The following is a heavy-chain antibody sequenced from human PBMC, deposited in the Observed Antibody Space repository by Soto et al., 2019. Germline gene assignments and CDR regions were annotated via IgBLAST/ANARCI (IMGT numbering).Heavy chain of an antibody. CDR1: GYAFTGYY. V-gene: IGHV1-2*02. CDR3: ERAPQYSYARSGPFANDY. D-gene: IGHD3-22*01. Sequence: AASVKVSCKASGYAFTGYYMHWVRQAPGQGLEWMGWSNPNSGGTNYAQKFQGRVTITGDTYISKAYMELSRLRSDDTAVYYCERAPQYSYARSGPFANDYWGQGTLVTVSS. J-gene: IGHJ4*02. CDR2: SNPNSGGT.